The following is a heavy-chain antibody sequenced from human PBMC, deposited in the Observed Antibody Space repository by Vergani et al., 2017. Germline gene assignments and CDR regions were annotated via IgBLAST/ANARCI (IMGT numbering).Heavy chain of an antibody. CDR2: ISSSGSTI. J-gene: IGHJ4*02. Sequence: EVQLVESGGGLVQPGGSLSLSCAASGFTFSSYEMNWVRPAPGKGLEWVSYISSSGSTIYYADSVKGRFTISRDNAKNSLYLQMNSLRAEDTAVYYCARDHFAYSGSYGLDYWGQGTLVTVSS. CDR1: GFTFSSYE. CDR3: ARDHFAYSGSYGLDY. D-gene: IGHD1-26*01. V-gene: IGHV3-48*03.